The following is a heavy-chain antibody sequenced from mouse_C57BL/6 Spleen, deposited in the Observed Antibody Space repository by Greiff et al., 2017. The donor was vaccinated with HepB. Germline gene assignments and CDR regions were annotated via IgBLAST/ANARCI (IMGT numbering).Heavy chain of an antibody. J-gene: IGHJ2*01. CDR1: GFNIKDDY. CDR2: IDPENGDT. Sequence: VHVKQSGAELVRPGASVKLSCTASGFNIKDDYMHWVKQRPEQGLEWIGWIDPENGDTEYASKFQGKATITADTSSNTAYLQLSSLTSEDTAVYYCTTRGGTWGQGTTLTVSS. D-gene: IGHD2-14*01. V-gene: IGHV14-4*01. CDR3: TTRGGT.